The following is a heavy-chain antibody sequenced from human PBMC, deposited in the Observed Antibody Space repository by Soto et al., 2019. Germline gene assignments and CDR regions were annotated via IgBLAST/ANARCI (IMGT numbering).Heavy chain of an antibody. CDR2: ISYDGSNK. V-gene: IGHV3-30*18. CDR3: AKSNVHDWPPIGLAY. CDR1: GFTFSSYG. J-gene: IGHJ4*02. D-gene: IGHD3-9*01. Sequence: QVQLVESGGGVVQPGRSLRLSCAASGFTFSSYGMHWVRQAPGKGLEWVAVISYDGSNKYYADSVKGRFTISRDNSKNTLYLQMNSLRAEDTAVYYCAKSNVHDWPPIGLAYWGQGTLVTVSS.